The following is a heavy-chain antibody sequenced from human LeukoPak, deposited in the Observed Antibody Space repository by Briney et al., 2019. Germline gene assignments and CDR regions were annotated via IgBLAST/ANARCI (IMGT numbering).Heavy chain of an antibody. V-gene: IGHV3-30*18. CDR1: GLTFSRSA. Sequence: PGRSLRLSCAASGLTFSRSAMHWVRQAPGKGLEWVAVISYDGTNKYYEDSVKGRFTISRDSSKSTLYLQMNSLRAEDTAVYYCAKGSSTGRWVQLELDAFDIWGQGTMVIVSS. CDR3: AKGSSTGRWVQLELDAFDI. D-gene: IGHD5-24*01. CDR2: ISYDGTNK. J-gene: IGHJ3*02.